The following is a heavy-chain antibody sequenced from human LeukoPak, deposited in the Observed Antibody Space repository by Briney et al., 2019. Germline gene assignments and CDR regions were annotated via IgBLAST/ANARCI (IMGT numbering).Heavy chain of an antibody. J-gene: IGHJ4*02. CDR3: ARGGYSSSWYHFDY. Sequence: GGSLRLSCAASGFTFSSYWMSWVRQAPGKGLEWVANINKDGGEKYYVDSVKGRFTISRDNAKNTLFLQMNSLRAEDTAAYYCARGGYSSSWYHFDYWGQGTLVTVSS. D-gene: IGHD6-13*01. CDR2: INKDGGEK. V-gene: IGHV3-7*03. CDR1: GFTFSSYW.